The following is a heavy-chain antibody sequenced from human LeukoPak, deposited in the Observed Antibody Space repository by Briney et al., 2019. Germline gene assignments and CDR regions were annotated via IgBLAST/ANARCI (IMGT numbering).Heavy chain of an antibody. CDR3: ARDGGGSVDY. Sequence: SVKVSCKASGVTFSSYAMGWARQAPGQGLEWMGGIIPMFKTPKYVQKFQDRLTITADESTSTAYMELSSLTSDDTAVYYCARDGGGSVDYWGQGTLITVSS. CDR2: IIPMFKTP. J-gene: IGHJ4*02. V-gene: IGHV1-69*01. D-gene: IGHD3-16*01. CDR1: GVTFSSYA.